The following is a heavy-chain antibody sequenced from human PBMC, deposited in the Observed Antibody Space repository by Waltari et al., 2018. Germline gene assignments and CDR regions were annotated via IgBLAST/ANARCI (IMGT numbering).Heavy chain of an antibody. J-gene: IGHJ4*02. CDR3: ARQRGAVRGVMSEFDY. CDR2: IYYSGGT. D-gene: IGHD3-10*01. Sequence: QLQLQESGPGLVKPSETLSLTCTVSGGSISSRSYYWGWIRQPPGKGLEWIGSIYYSGGTTYNPSLKSRVTISVDTSRNQFSRKLSSVTAADTAVYYCARQRGAVRGVMSEFDYWGQGTLVTVSS. CDR1: GGSISSRSYY. V-gene: IGHV4-39*01.